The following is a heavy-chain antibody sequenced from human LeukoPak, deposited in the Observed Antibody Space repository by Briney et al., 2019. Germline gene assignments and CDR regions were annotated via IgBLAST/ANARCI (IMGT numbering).Heavy chain of an antibody. Sequence: PSETLSLTCAVSGGSISSGGYSWSWIRQPPGKGLEWIGYIYHSGSTCYNPSLKSRVTISVDRSKNQFSLKLSSVTAADTAVYYCARGGAVVYGMGVWGQGTTVTVSS. CDR1: GGSISSGGYS. CDR2: IYHSGST. V-gene: IGHV4-30-2*01. CDR3: ARGGAVVYGMGV. D-gene: IGHD2-15*01. J-gene: IGHJ6*02.